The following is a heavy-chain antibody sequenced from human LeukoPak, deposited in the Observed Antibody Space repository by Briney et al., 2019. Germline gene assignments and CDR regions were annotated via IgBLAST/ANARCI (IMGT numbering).Heavy chain of an antibody. CDR1: GYTFTGYY. CDR2: INPNNGGT. Sequence: ASVKVSCKASGYTFTGYYIHWVRQAPGRGLEWMGWINPNNGGTKYAQKFQGRVTMTSDTSISTAYMDLTRPTSDDTAMYYCARVDPAMGRDYYFDWWGQGALVTVSS. CDR3: ARVDPAMGRDYYFDW. D-gene: IGHD3-10*01. J-gene: IGHJ4*02. V-gene: IGHV1-2*02.